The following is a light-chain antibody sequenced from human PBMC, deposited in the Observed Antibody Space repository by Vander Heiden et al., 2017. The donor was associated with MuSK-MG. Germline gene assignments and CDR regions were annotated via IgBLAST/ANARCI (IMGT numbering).Light chain of an antibody. CDR2: WAS. V-gene: IGKV4-1*01. Sequence: DIEVTQSTDYLAVSLGARATLHCQTTQGISTGLAINNFLAWYQQKPGQPPKLLMFWASTRQSGVPDRFSGGGSGTDFTLTISSLQAEDAAVYYCQQYVSDPTTFGPGTRMEI. CDR3: QQYVSDPTT. J-gene: IGKJ5*01. CDR1: QGISTGLAINNF.